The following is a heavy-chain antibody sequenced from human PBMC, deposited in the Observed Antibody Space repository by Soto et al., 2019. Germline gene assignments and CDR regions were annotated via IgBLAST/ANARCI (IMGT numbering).Heavy chain of an antibody. CDR3: AREAAAASIGFDP. CDR2: IYDSGST. Sequence: LETLSLTCTVSGGSISSNYWTWIRQPPGKGLEWIGYIYDSGSTNYNPSLKSRVTLSVDTSKNQFSLKLTSVTAADTAVYYCAREAAAASIGFDPWGQGALVTSPQ. V-gene: IGHV4-59*01. J-gene: IGHJ5*02. D-gene: IGHD2-2*01. CDR1: GGSISSNY.